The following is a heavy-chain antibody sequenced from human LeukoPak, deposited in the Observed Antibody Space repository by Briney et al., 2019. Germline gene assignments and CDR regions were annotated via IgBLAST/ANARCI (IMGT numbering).Heavy chain of an antibody. CDR2: INHSGGT. J-gene: IGHJ3*02. D-gene: IGHD3-22*01. CDR1: GGSFSGYY. CDR3: ARESQSAYYFDSSGYEDAFDI. Sequence: SETLSLTCAVYGGSFSGYYWSWIRQPPGKGLEWIGEINHSGGTNYNPSLKSRVTISVDTSKNQFSLKLSSVTAADTAVYYCARESQSAYYFDSSGYEDAFDIWGQGTMVTVSS. V-gene: IGHV4-34*01.